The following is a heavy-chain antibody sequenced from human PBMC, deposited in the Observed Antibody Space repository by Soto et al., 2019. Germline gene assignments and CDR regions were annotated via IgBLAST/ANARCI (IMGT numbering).Heavy chain of an antibody. Sequence: GGSLRLSCAASGFTFSSYGMHWVRQAPGKGLEWVAVISYDGSNKYYADSVKGRFTISRDNSKNTLYLQMNSLRAEDTAVYYCAKDGGKEQRFLEWLLFGTYGMDVWGQGTTVTVSS. CDR1: GFTFSSYG. D-gene: IGHD3-3*01. J-gene: IGHJ6*02. V-gene: IGHV3-30*18. CDR3: AKDGGKEQRFLEWLLFGTYGMDV. CDR2: ISYDGSNK.